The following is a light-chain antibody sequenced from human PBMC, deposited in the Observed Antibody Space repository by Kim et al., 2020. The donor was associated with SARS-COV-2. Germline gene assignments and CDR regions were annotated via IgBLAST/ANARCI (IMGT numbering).Light chain of an antibody. J-gene: IGKJ2*01. Sequence: EIVMAQSPATLSVSPGDRATLSCRASQSLTTNLAWYQQKPGQAPRLLMYDVSTRATGVPARFSGSGSGTEFTLTISSLQSEDFAVYFCQQFHISPYTFGPGTKLEI. CDR3: QQFHISPYT. CDR1: QSLTTN. V-gene: IGKV3-15*01. CDR2: DVS.